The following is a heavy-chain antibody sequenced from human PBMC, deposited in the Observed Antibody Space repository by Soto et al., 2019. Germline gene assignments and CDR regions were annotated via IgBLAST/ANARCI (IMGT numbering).Heavy chain of an antibody. V-gene: IGHV4-59*01. CDR1: GGSISSYY. J-gene: IGHJ6*02. CDR3: ARSNCSSTSCYIYYYYGMDV. Sequence: QVQLQESGPGLVKPSETLSLTCTVSGGSISSYYWSWIRQPPGKGLEWIGYIYYSGSTNYNPSLKSRVTISVDTSKNQFSLKLSSVTAADTAVYYCARSNCSSTSCYIYYYYGMDVWGQGTTVTVSS. D-gene: IGHD2-2*02. CDR2: IYYSGST.